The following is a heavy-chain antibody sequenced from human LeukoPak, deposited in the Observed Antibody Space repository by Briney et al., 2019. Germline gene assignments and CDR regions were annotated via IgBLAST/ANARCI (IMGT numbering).Heavy chain of an antibody. Sequence: GGSLRLSCAASEFTFSGYEMNWVRQAPGKGLEWISYISSRGNTKYYADSVKGRFTISRDNSKNTLYLQMNSLRAEDTAVYYCARGDYYGSGSYYVWGQGTLVTVSS. CDR3: ARGDYYGSGSYYV. V-gene: IGHV3-48*03. CDR1: EFTFSGYE. J-gene: IGHJ4*02. D-gene: IGHD3-10*01. CDR2: ISSRGNTK.